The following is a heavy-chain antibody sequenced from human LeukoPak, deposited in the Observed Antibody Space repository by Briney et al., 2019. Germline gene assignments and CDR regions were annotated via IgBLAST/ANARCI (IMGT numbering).Heavy chain of an antibody. V-gene: IGHV3-48*04. CDR3: ARDLSPLGNYYYGMDV. D-gene: IGHD1-26*01. J-gene: IGHJ6*02. CDR2: ISSSSSTI. CDR1: GFTFSSYS. Sequence: GGSLRLSCAASGFTFSSYSMNWVRQAPGKGLEWVSYISSSSSTIYYTDSVKGRFTISRDNAKNSLYLQMNSLRAEDTAVYYCARDLSPLGNYYYGMDVWGQGTTVTVFS.